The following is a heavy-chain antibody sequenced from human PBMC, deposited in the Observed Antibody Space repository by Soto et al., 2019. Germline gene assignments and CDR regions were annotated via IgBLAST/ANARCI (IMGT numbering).Heavy chain of an antibody. D-gene: IGHD5-12*01. CDR3: ANEVDVAFSSLQYGMDV. V-gene: IGHV3-30*14. CDR1: GFTFNNLA. J-gene: IGHJ6*02. CDR2: ISYDVTYK. Sequence: XGGLRLSCAASGFTFNNLAMHWVGQAPGKGLEWVAFISYDVTYKYYADSVRGRFTVYRDNSKSTLFLQMNSLKFEDTAVYVCANEVDVAFSSLQYGMDVWGQGTTVTVSS.